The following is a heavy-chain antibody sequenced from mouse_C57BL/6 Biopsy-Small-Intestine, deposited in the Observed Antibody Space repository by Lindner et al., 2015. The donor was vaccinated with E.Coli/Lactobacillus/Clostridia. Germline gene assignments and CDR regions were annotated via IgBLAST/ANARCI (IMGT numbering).Heavy chain of an antibody. V-gene: IGHV14-4*01. J-gene: IGHJ2*01. Sequence: VQLQESGAELVRPGASVKLSCTASGFNIKDDYMHWVKQRPEQGLEWIGWIDPENGDTEYASKFQGKATITADTSSNTAYLQLSSLTSEDTAVYYCTKGYYSNPFDYWGQGTTLTVSS. D-gene: IGHD2-5*01. CDR2: IDPENGDT. CDR1: GFNIKDDY. CDR3: TKGYYSNPFDY.